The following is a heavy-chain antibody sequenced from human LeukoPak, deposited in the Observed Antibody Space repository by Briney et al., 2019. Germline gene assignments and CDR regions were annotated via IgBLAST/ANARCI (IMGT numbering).Heavy chain of an antibody. CDR3: AKEWRVQLWFIDY. J-gene: IGHJ4*02. Sequence: GXSLRLSCAASGFTFSRYAMSWVRQAPGKGLEWVSAFSSSSFITHYPDSVKGRFTISRDNSNNTLYLQMNSLRAEDTAVYYCAKEWRVQLWFIDYWGQGTLVTVSS. D-gene: IGHD5-18*01. V-gene: IGHV3-23*01. CDR1: GFTFSRYA. CDR2: FSSSSFIT.